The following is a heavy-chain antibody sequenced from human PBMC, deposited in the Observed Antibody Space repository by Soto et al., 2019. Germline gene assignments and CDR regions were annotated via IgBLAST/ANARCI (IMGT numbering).Heavy chain of an antibody. V-gene: IGHV3-30-3*01. D-gene: IGHD3-10*01. J-gene: IGHJ5*02. CDR2: ISHDGSKT. CDR3: AREYGSGSSPPWFDP. CDR1: GFTFSSYA. Sequence: AGGSLRLSCAASGFTFSSYAMHWVRQAPGKGLEWVSVISHDGSKTYYADSVKGRFTISRDNAKNSLYLQMNSLRAEDTALYHCAREYGSGSSPPWFDPWGQGTLVTVSS.